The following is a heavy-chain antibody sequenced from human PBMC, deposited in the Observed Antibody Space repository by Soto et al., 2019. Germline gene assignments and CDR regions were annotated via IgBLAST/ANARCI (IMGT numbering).Heavy chain of an antibody. V-gene: IGHV3-23*01. CDR2: ITATGDRT. J-gene: IGHJ4*02. Sequence: VGSLRLSCADSGFKFRSYSMSWVRQTPGKGLEWVAAITATGDRTYYADSVTGRFTISRDNSKKTHYLQMTSLRAEDTAMYYCATMNGYFEYRGQGTPVTVSS. D-gene: IGHD3-22*01. CDR3: ATMNGYFEY. CDR1: GFKFRSYS.